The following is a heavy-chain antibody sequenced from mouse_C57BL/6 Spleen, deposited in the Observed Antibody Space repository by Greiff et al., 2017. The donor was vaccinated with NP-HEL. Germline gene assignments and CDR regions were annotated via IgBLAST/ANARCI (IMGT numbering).Heavy chain of an antibody. CDR1: GYTFTDYE. J-gene: IGHJ2*01. CDR2: IDPETGGT. V-gene: IGHV1-15*01. Sequence: VKLQESGAELVRPGASVTLSCKASGYTFTDYEMHWVKQTPVHGLEWIGAIDPETGGTAYNQKFKGKAILTADKSSSTAYMELRSLTSEDSAVYYCTRFWAHYWGQGTTLTVSS. CDR3: TRFWAHY. D-gene: IGHD4-1*01.